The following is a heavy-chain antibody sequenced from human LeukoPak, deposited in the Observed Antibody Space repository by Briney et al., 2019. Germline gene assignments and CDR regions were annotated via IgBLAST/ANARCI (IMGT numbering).Heavy chain of an antibody. Sequence: ASVKVSSKASGYTFTSYDINWVRQAPGQGLEWMGWISGYNSNASYAQKLQGRVTMTTDTSASTVYMELGRLRSDDTAVYYCARVGGFGEIVKWGGGTGVTVSS. CDR2: ISGYNSNA. J-gene: IGHJ3*01. CDR3: ARVGGFGEIVK. V-gene: IGHV1-18*01. D-gene: IGHD3-10*01. CDR1: GYTFTSYD.